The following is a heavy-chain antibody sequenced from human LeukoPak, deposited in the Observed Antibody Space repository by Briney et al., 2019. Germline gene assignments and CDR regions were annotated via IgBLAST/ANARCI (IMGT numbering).Heavy chain of an antibody. CDR1: GGSISSYY. CDR2: IYYSGRT. V-gene: IGHV4-59*01. Sequence: SETLSLTCTVSGGSISSYYWSWIRQPPGKGLEWLGYIYYSGRTNYNPSLKSRVTISVDTSKNQFSLKLSSVTATDTAVYYSARGRYCSSTSCYEWWFDPWGQGTLVTVSS. D-gene: IGHD2-2*01. J-gene: IGHJ5*02. CDR3: ARGRYCSSTSCYEWWFDP.